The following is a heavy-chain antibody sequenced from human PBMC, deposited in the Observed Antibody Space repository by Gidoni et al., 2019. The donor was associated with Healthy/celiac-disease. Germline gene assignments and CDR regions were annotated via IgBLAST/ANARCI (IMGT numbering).Heavy chain of an antibody. Sequence: QVQLVESGGGLVKPGGSLRLSCAASGFTFSDYYMSWIRQAPGKGLEWVSYISSSSSYTNYADSVKGRFTISRDNAKNSLYLQMNSLRAEDTAVYYCARALGSPRDAFDIWGQGTMVTVSS. J-gene: IGHJ3*02. CDR3: ARALGSPRDAFDI. CDR1: GFTFSDYY. CDR2: ISSSSSYT. V-gene: IGHV3-11*05. D-gene: IGHD7-27*01.